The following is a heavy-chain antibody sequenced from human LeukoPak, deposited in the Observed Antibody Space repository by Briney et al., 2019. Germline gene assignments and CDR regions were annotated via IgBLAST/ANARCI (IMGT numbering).Heavy chain of an antibody. D-gene: IGHD2-15*01. CDR2: ISSSGSTI. J-gene: IGHJ4*02. Sequence: GGSLRLSCAASGFTFSDYYMSWIRQAPGKGLEWVSYISSSGSTIYYADSVKGRFTISRDNAKNSLYPQMNSLRAEDTAVYYCARDADRYCSGGSCYSIDYWGQGTLVTVSS. V-gene: IGHV3-11*01. CDR1: GFTFSDYY. CDR3: ARDADRYCSGGSCYSIDY.